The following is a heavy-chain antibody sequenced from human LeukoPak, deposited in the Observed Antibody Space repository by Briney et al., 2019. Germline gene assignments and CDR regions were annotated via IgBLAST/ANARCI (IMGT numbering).Heavy chain of an antibody. CDR2: TYPGEPDT. D-gene: IGHD2-21*02. J-gene: IGHJ3*01. CDR3: ARHPAMSLYCGPDCDDGFDF. Sequence: GESLKISCHASGYSFTSYWIAWVRQRPGKGLEWVGVTYPGEPDTRYSPSFQGQVTISADKSTRSVYLQWNSLKASDTAMYHCARHPAMSLYCGPDCDDGFDFWGQGTMVTVS. V-gene: IGHV5-51*01. CDR1: GYSFTSYW.